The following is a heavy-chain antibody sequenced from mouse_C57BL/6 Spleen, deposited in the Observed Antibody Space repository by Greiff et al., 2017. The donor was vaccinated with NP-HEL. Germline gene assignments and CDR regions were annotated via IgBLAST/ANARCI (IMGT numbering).Heavy chain of an antibody. CDR1: GYTFTDYE. Sequence: QVQLQQSGAELVRPGASVTLSCKASGYTFTDYEMHWVKQTPVHGLEWIGAIDPETGGTAYNQKFKGKAILTADKSSSTAYMELRSLTSEDSAVYYCTRLVAPWEYYAMDYWGQGTSVTVSS. CDR3: TRLVAPWEYYAMDY. D-gene: IGHD1-1*01. J-gene: IGHJ4*01. CDR2: IDPETGGT. V-gene: IGHV1-15*01.